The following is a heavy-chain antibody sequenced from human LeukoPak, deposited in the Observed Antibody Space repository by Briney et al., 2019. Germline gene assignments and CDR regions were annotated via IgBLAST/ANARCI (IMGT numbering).Heavy chain of an antibody. J-gene: IGHJ4*02. CDR3: ASSGSSGWYYFDY. CDR2: ISPNSGGT. Sequence: ASVKVSCKASGYTFTGYYIHWVRQAPGQGLEWMGWISPNSGGTNYAQKFQGRVTMTRDTSISTAYMELSRLRSDDTAVYCCASSGSSGWYYFDYWGQGTLVTVSS. CDR1: GYTFTGYY. V-gene: IGHV1-2*02. D-gene: IGHD6-19*01.